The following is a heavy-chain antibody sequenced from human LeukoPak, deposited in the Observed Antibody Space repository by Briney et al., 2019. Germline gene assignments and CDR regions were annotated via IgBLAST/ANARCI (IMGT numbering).Heavy chain of an antibody. Sequence: SETLSLTCTVSGGSISSYYWSWIRQPPGKGLEWIGYIYYSGSTNYNPSLKSRVTISVDTSKNQFSLKLSSVTAADTAVYYCARASSTSSSWYGYWGQGTLVTVSS. CDR1: GGSISSYY. D-gene: IGHD6-13*01. V-gene: IGHV4-59*01. CDR2: IYYSGST. J-gene: IGHJ4*02. CDR3: ARASSTSSSWYGY.